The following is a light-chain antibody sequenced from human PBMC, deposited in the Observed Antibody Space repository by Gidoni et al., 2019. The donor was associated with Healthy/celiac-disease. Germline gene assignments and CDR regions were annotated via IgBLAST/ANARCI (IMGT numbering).Light chain of an antibody. V-gene: IGKV1-5*03. CDR1: ESISNW. CDR3: QQYETFWT. CDR2: KAS. Sequence: DIQMTQSPSTLSAYVGDRVTITCRASESISNWLAWYQQKPGKAPKLLIYKASRVESGVPSRFSGSGSGTEFTLTISSLQPDDFATYFCQQYETFWTFXXXTKVEV. J-gene: IGKJ1*01.